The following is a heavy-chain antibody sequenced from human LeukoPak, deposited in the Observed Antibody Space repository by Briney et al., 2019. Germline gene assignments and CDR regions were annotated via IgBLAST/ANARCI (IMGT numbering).Heavy chain of an antibody. CDR3: ARVPDYYDRFPDAFDI. J-gene: IGHJ3*02. D-gene: IGHD3-22*01. V-gene: IGHV4-61*02. CDR1: GGSISSGSYY. Sequence: SETLSLTCTVSGGSISSGSYYWSWIRQPAGKGLEWIGRIYTSGSTNYNPSLKSRVTISVDTSKNRFSLKLSSVTAADTAVYYCARVPDYYDRFPDAFDIWGQGTMVTVSS. CDR2: IYTSGST.